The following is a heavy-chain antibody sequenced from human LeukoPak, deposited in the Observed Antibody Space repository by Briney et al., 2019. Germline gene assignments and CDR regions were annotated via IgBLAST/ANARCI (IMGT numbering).Heavy chain of an antibody. J-gene: IGHJ4*02. V-gene: IGHV3-7*01. CDR3: ARGSGYYTTPRRGMDY. D-gene: IGHD3-3*01. CDR1: GFTFSSYW. CDR2: IKRDGSEK. Sequence: GGSLRLSRAASGFTFSSYWMSWVRQAPGKGLEWVANIKRDGSEKHYVDSVKGRFTISRDNGKNSLFLQMNSLRAEDTAVYYCARGSGYYTTPRRGMDYWGQGTLVTVSS.